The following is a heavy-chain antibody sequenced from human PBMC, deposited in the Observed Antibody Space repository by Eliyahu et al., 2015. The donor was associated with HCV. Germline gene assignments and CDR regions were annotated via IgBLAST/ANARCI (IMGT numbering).Heavy chain of an antibody. J-gene: IGHJ4*02. CDR2: INSDGSST. D-gene: IGHD2-8*02. Sequence: EVQLVESGGGLXQPGGSLRLSCAASGXTXSSYXMXWXRXAPGKGLVWVXRINSDGSSTSYADSVKGRFTISRDNAKNTLYLQMNSLRAEDTAVYYCARGPPWSPFDYWGQGTLVTVSS. CDR1: GXTXSSYX. CDR3: ARGPPWSPFDY. V-gene: IGHV3-74*01.